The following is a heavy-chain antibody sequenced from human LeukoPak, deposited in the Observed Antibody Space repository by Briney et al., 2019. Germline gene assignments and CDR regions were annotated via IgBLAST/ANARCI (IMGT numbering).Heavy chain of an antibody. CDR1: GGSISSGGYY. V-gene: IGHV4-31*03. J-gene: IGHJ4*02. D-gene: IGHD3-22*01. CDR3: ARGLVVVINQYYFDY. CDR2: IYYSGST. Sequence: TLSLTCTVSGGSISSGGYYWSWIRQHPGKGLEWIGYIYYSGSTYYNPSLKSRVTISVDTSKNQFSLKLSSVIAADTAVYYCARGLVVVINQYYFDYWGQGTLVTVSS.